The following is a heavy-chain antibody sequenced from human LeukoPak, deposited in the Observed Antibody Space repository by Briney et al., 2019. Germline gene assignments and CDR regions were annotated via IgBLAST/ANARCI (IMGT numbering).Heavy chain of an antibody. J-gene: IGHJ4*02. CDR2: ISSRSSYI. CDR1: GFTFSSYS. CDR3: ARFSSSGWSTN. D-gene: IGHD6-19*01. Sequence: GGSLRLSCAASGFTFSSYSMNWVRQAPGKGLEWASSISSRSSYIYYADSVKGRFTISRDNAKNSLYLQMNSLRAEDTAVYYCARFSSSGWSTNWGQGTLVTVSS. V-gene: IGHV3-21*01.